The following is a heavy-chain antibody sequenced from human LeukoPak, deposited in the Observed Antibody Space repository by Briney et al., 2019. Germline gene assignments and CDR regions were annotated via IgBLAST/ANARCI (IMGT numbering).Heavy chain of an antibody. CDR2: INHSGST. D-gene: IGHD6-6*01. Sequence: SETLSLTCAVYGGSFSGYYWSWIRQPPGKGLEWIGEINHSGSTNYNPSLKSRVTISVDTSKNQFSLKLSSVTAADTAVYYCASEYSSPRTVDYWGQGTLVTVSS. CDR1: GGSFSGYY. CDR3: ASEYSSPRTVDY. J-gene: IGHJ4*02. V-gene: IGHV4-34*01.